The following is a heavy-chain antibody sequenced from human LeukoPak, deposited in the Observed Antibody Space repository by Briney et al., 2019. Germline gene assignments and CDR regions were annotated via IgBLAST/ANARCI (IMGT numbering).Heavy chain of an antibody. CDR1: GFTFSDYW. Sequence: GGSLRLSCAASGFTFSDYWMHWVRQAPGKGLVWVSRIKSDGGLTNYADSVKGRFTISRDNTKNTLYLQLNSLRAEDTAVYYCAFMGGDDRSGGSCLLDYWGQGTLVTVSS. V-gene: IGHV3-74*01. CDR2: IKSDGGLT. CDR3: AFMGGDDRSGGSCLLDY. D-gene: IGHD2-15*01. J-gene: IGHJ4*02.